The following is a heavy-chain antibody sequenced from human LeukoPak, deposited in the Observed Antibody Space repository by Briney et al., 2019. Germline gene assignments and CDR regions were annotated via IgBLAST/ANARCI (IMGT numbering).Heavy chain of an antibody. CDR3: ARDGVPGGRDV. V-gene: IGHV3-7*01. D-gene: IGHD3-16*01. J-gene: IGHJ6*02. CDR1: GFAFSSHW. CDR2: VNREGSDK. Sequence: GESLRLSCAASGFAFSSHWMNWVRQVPGKGLEWVANVNREGSDKNYVDSVKGRFTISRDNAKNSLFLQMNSLRVEDTAVYYCARDGVPGGRDVWGQGTTVTVS.